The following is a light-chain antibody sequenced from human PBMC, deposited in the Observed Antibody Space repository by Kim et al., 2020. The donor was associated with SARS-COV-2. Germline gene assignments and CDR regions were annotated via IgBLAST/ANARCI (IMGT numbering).Light chain of an antibody. CDR3: QQYGDSMLT. CDR1: RSVTNRY. J-gene: IGKJ5*01. Sequence: SPGERATLSCRAGRSVTNRYLAWYQLRPGQAPRLLIFGASSRSTGIPDRFAGSGSGTDFTLTISRLEPEDFAVYYCQQYGDSMLTFGQGTRLEIK. CDR2: GAS. V-gene: IGKV3-20*01.